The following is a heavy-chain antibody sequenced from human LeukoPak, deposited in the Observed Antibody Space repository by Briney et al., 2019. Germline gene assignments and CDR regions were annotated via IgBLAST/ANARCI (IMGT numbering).Heavy chain of an antibody. V-gene: IGHV1-2*02. J-gene: IGHJ4*02. Sequence: ASVKVSCKASGYTFTGYYMHWVRQAPGQGLEWMGWINPNSGGTNYAQKFQGRVTMTRDTSISTAYMELSRLRSDDTAVYYCARDLVAPVTMVRGVMAAGLDYWGQGTLVTVSS. D-gene: IGHD3-10*01. CDR3: ARDLVAPVTMVRGVMAAGLDY. CDR1: GYTFTGYY. CDR2: INPNSGGT.